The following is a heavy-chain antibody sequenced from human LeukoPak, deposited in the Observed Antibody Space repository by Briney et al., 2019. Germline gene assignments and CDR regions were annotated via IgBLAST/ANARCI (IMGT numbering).Heavy chain of an antibody. J-gene: IGHJ4*02. CDR3: AQIPFRSGDYHFDS. V-gene: IGHV3-23*01. CDR2: ISGSGAST. Sequence: GGSLRLSSAASGFTFSSYAMSWVRQTPGRGLEWVSTISGSGASTYYADSVKGRFTVSRDNSKNTLHLQMKSLRAADTAVYYCAQIPFRSGDYHFDSWGQGTLLTVSS. CDR1: GFTFSSYA. D-gene: IGHD3-3*01.